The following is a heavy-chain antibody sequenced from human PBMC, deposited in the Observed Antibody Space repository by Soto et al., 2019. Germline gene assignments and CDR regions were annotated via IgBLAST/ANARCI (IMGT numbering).Heavy chain of an antibody. CDR3: AKATYDYVWGSYRANFDY. J-gene: IGHJ4*02. CDR2: ISGSGGST. D-gene: IGHD3-16*02. V-gene: IGHV3-23*01. CDR1: GFTFSSYA. Sequence: GGSLRLSCAASGFTFSSYAMSWVRQAPGKGLEWVSAISGSGGSTYYADSVKGRFTISRDNSKNTLYLQMNSLRAEDTAVYYCAKATYDYVWGSYRANFDYWGQGTLVTVSS.